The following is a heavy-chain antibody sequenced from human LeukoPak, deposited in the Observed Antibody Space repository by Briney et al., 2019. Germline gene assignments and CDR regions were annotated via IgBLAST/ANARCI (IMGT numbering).Heavy chain of an antibody. CDR2: ISSTSSTI. Sequence: PGGSLRLSCAASGFTFSSYSMNWIRQAPGKGLEWVSYISSTSSTIHYADSVKGRFTISRDNAKNSLYLQMNSLRAKDTAVYYCAIFRSWFDPWGQGTLVTVSS. D-gene: IGHD2-21*01. J-gene: IGHJ5*02. CDR3: AIFRSWFDP. V-gene: IGHV3-48*01. CDR1: GFTFSSYS.